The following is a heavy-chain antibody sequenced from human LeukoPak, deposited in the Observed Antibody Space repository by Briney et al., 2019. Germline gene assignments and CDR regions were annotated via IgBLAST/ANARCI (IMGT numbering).Heavy chain of an antibody. CDR2: IKQDGSEK. CDR1: GFTFTTYW. J-gene: IGHJ4*02. CDR3: ARGRGGSYLEPTDY. Sequence: AGGSLRLSCAASGFTFTTYWMSWVRQVPGKGLEWVANIKQDGSEKYYVDSVKGRFTISRDNAKNSLYLQMNSLRAEDTAVYYCARGRGGSYLEPTDYWGQGTLVTVSS. D-gene: IGHD1-26*01. V-gene: IGHV3-7*03.